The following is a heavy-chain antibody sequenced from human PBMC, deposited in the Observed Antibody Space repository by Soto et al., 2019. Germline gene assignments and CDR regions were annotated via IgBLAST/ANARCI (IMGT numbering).Heavy chain of an antibody. CDR1: RGSISTYY. J-gene: IGHJ4*02. Sequence: SETLSLTCTVSRGSISTYYWGWIRQPPGKGLECIGYIYYNGNTNYNPSLKSRVTISVDTSKNQFTLNLNSVTAADTAVYYCARHATRSYDYWGQGTLVIVSS. V-gene: IGHV4-59*08. CDR2: IYYNGNT. CDR3: ARHATRSYDY.